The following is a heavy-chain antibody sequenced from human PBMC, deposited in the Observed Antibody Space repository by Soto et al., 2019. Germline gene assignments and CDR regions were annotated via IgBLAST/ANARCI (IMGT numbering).Heavy chain of an antibody. CDR3: ARVGYYYDSSGYYLSFDY. Sequence: GASVKVSCKASGYTFTSYGISWVRQAPGQGLEWMGWISTYNGNTKYAQKLQGRVTMTRNTSISTAYMELSSLRSEDTAVYYCARVGYYYDSSGYYLSFDYWGQGTLVTVSS. CDR2: ISTYNGNT. D-gene: IGHD3-22*01. J-gene: IGHJ4*02. CDR1: GYTFTSYG. V-gene: IGHV1-18*01.